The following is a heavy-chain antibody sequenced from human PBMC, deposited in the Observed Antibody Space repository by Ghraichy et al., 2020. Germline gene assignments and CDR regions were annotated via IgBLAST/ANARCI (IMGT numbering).Heavy chain of an antibody. D-gene: IGHD2/OR15-2a*01. J-gene: IGHJ6*02. V-gene: IGHV1-8*01. CDR2: MNSNTGKT. Sequence: ASVKVSCRASGYNFTNYDVNEVRQAPGHGLEWMGWMNSNTGKTVYAKKFQGRVALDKNSATSKAYMELTGLTFDDTAVYYCARGRRRNSYFNMDVWGQGTTVTVAS. CDR1: GYNFTNYD. CDR3: ARGRRRNSYFNMDV.